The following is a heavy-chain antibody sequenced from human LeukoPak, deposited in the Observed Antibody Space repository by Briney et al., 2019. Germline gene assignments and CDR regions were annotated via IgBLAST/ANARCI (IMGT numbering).Heavy chain of an antibody. V-gene: IGHV1-69*04. CDR1: GGTFCSYA. CDR3: AREEYQLLLGLYYGMDV. J-gene: IGHJ6*02. CDR2: IIPIFGIA. D-gene: IGHD2-2*01. Sequence: ASVKVSCKASGGTFCSYAISWVRQAPGQGLEWMGRIIPIFGIANYAQKFQGRVTITADKSTSTAYMELSSLRSEDTAVYYCAREEYQLLLGLYYGMDVWGQGTTVTVSS.